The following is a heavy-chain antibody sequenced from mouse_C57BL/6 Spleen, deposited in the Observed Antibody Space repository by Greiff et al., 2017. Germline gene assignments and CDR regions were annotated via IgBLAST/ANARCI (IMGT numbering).Heavy chain of an antibody. CDR2: ISSGGDYI. CDR3: TRETYYGSSSYYAMDY. J-gene: IGHJ4*01. CDR1: GFTFSSYA. Sequence: EVQRVESGEGLVKPGGSLKLSCAASGFTFSSYAMSWVRQTPEKRLEWVAYISSGGDYIYYADTVKGRFTISRDNARNTLYLQMSSLKSEDTAMYYCTRETYYGSSSYYAMDYWGQGTSVTVSS. D-gene: IGHD1-1*01. V-gene: IGHV5-9-1*02.